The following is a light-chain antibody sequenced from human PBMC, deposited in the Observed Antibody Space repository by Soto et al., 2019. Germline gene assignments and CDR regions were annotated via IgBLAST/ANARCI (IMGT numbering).Light chain of an antibody. V-gene: IGLV1-40*01. CDR2: DNP. J-gene: IGLJ3*02. CDR1: SSDIGAGYD. Sequence: QSVLTQPPSVSGAPGQRVTISCTGSSSDIGAGYDVHWYQQLPGTAPKLLIYDNPNRPSGVPDRFSGSKSGTSASLAITGLQAEDEADYYCPSYDSSLNYWVFGGGTKLTVL. CDR3: PSYDSSLNYWV.